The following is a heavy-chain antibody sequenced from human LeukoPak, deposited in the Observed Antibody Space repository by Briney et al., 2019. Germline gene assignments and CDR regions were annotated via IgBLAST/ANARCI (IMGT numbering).Heavy chain of an antibody. CDR1: GFTFSSYA. CDR2: ISYDGSNK. Sequence: GRSLRLSCAASGFTFSSYAMHWVRQAPGKGLERVAVISYDGSNKYYADSVKGRFTISRDNSKNTLYLQMNSLRAEDTAVYYCARDQVETYYYYGMDVWGQGTTVTVSS. CDR3: ARDQVETYYYYGMDV. V-gene: IGHV3-30*04. J-gene: IGHJ6*02. D-gene: IGHD1-1*01.